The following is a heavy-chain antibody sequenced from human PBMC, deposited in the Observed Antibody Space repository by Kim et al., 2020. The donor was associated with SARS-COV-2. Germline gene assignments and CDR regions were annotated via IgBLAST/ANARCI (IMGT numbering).Heavy chain of an antibody. CDR1: GGTFSSYA. CDR2: IIPIFGTA. CDR3: ARDKNPYSSSWASFDY. J-gene: IGHJ4*02. D-gene: IGHD6-13*01. V-gene: IGHV1-69*13. Sequence: SVKVSCKASGGTFSSYAISWVRQAPGQGLEWMGGIIPIFGTANYAQKFQGRVTITADESTSTAYMELSSLRSEDTAVYYCARDKNPYSSSWASFDYWGQGTLVTVSS.